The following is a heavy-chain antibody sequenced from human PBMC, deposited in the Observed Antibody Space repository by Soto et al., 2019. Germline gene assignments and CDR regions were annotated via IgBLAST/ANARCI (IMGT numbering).Heavy chain of an antibody. CDR2: FHYSENT. D-gene: IGHD2-2*01. CDR3: ARLGGYCSSTSCYGYYGMDV. V-gene: IGHV4-39*01. Sequence: QLQLQESGPGLVKPSETLSLTCTVSGGSISSGPYSWGWIRQPPGEGLEWIGTFHYSENTYYNPSLESRVPISVDTSKNQFSLKVTSVTVADTAVYYCARLGGYCSSTSCYGYYGMDVWGQGTTVTVSS. J-gene: IGHJ6*02. CDR1: GGSISSGPYS.